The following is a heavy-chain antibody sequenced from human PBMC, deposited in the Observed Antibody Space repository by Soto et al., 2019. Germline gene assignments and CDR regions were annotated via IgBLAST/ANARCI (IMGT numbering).Heavy chain of an antibody. V-gene: IGHV3-23*01. J-gene: IGHJ4*02. CDR2: ISGGGSNT. CDR1: GFPFSSYV. CDR3: AKDSNKYSSSLRGRYFDY. Sequence: EVQLLESGGGLVQRGGSLRLSCAASGFPFSSYVMAWVRQAPGKGLEWVSGISGGGSNTFYADSVKGRFTISRDNSNNTLLLQMNSLGAEDPAVYYCAKDSNKYSSSLRGRYFDYWGQGIGVTVSS. D-gene: IGHD4-4*01.